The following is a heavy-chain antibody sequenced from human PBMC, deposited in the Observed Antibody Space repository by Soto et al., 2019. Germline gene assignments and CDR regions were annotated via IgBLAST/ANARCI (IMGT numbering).Heavy chain of an antibody. V-gene: IGHV1-3*01. J-gene: IGHJ6*02. CDR2: INAGNGNT. Sequence: QVQLVQSGAEVKKPGASVKVSCKASGYTFTSYAMHWVRQAPGQRLEWMGWINAGNGNTKYSQKFRGRVTITRDTSASTADMELSSLRSEDTAVYYCAIDNMPPYSPYGYYYYCMDVWGQGTTVTVSS. CDR3: AIDNMPPYSPYGYYYYCMDV. D-gene: IGHD2-2*01. CDR1: GYTFTSYA.